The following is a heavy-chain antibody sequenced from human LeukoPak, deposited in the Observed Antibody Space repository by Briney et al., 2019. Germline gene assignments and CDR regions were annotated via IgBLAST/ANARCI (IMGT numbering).Heavy chain of an antibody. V-gene: IGHV3-48*01. D-gene: IGHD3-10*01. Sequence: PGGSLRLSCAASGFTFSSYSMNWVRQAPGKGLEWVSYISSSSSTIYYADSVKGRFTISRDNAKNSLYLQMNSLRAEDTAVYYCARAWFGELLPSDYWGQGTLVTVSS. CDR2: ISSSSSTI. J-gene: IGHJ4*02. CDR1: GFTFSSYS. CDR3: ARAWFGELLPSDY.